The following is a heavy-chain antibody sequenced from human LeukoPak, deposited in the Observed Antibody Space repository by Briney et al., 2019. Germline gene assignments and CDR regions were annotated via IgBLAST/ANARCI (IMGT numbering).Heavy chain of an antibody. V-gene: IGHV4-59*01. CDR2: IYYSWTT. CDR3: ARATGGYYYYALDV. CDR1: GGSISSYN. J-gene: IGHJ6*02. Sequence: SETLSLTCTVSGGSISSYNWNWIRQSPGKGLEWIGCIYYSWTTNYNPSLESRATISVDTSKNEFSLNLSSVTAADTAVYYCARATGGYYYYALDVWGQGTTVTVSS. D-gene: IGHD3-16*01.